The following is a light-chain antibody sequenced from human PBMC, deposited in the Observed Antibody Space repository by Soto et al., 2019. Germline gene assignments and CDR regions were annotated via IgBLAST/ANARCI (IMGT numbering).Light chain of an antibody. V-gene: IGLV4-69*01. CDR3: QTWGTGTVV. J-gene: IGLJ2*01. CDR1: SGHSSYA. Sequence: QLVLTQSPSASASLGASVKLTCTLSSGHSSYAIAWHQQQPEKGPRYLMKLNSDGSHSKGDGIPDRFSGSSSGAERYLTISSLQSDDEADSYCQTWGTGTVVFGGGTKLTVL. CDR2: LNSDGSH.